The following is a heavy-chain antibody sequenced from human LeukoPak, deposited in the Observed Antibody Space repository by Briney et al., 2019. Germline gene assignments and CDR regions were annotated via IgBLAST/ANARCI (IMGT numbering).Heavy chain of an antibody. CDR1: GGSISNYY. CDR2: IHYSGSS. V-gene: IGHV4-59*01. J-gene: IGHJ5*02. CDR3: ARLTGYSSESWFDP. Sequence: SETLSLTCTVSGGSISNYYWSWIRQPPGTGLERIGYIHYSGSSNYNPSLKSRVTISVDTFKNQFSLKLYSVTSADTAVYFGARLTGYSSESWFDPWGQGTLVTVSS. D-gene: IGHD3-9*01.